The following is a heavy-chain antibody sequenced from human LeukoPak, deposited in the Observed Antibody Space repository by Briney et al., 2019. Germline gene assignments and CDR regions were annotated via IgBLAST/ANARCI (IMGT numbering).Heavy chain of an antibody. J-gene: IGHJ3*01. V-gene: IGHV1-2*02. CDR2: INPNSGGT. Sequence: ASVKVSCKASGYIFIGYYDHWVRQAPGQGLKWMGWINPNSGGTNFAQKFQGRVTMTRETSINTAYMDLSRLTSDDTAVYYCAKDRSGSYSPVPFDAFDVWGQGTMVTVSS. CDR3: AKDRSGSYSPVPFDAFDV. D-gene: IGHD1-26*01. CDR1: GYIFIGYY.